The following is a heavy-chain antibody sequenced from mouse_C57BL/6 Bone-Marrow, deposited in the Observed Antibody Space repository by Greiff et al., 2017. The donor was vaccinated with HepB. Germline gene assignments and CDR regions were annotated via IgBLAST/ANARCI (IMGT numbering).Heavy chain of an antibody. J-gene: IGHJ1*01. CDR3: ARRSSYWSFRV. D-gene: IGHD1-1*01. CDR1: GFTFSDYG. Sequence: DVMLVESGGGLVQPGGSLKLSCAASGFTFSDYGMAWVRQAPRKGPEWVAFISNLAYSIYYADTVTGRFTISRENAKNTLYLEMSSLRSEDTAMYYCARRSSYWSFRVWGAGTTVTVSS. CDR2: ISNLAYSI. V-gene: IGHV5-15*04.